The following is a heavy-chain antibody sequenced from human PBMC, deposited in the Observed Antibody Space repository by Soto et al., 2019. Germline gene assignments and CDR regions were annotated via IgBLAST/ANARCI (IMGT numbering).Heavy chain of an antibody. CDR3: AKDMASSSSGRSAVLDY. CDR2: ISWNSGSI. V-gene: IGHV3-9*01. D-gene: IGHD6-6*01. CDR1: GFTFDDYA. J-gene: IGHJ4*02. Sequence: PGGSLRLSCAASGFTFDDYAMHWVRQAPGKGLEWVSGISWNSGSIGYADSVKGRFTISRDNAKNSLYLQMNSLRAEDTALYYCAKDMASSSSGRSAVLDYSGQGSLVIGSS.